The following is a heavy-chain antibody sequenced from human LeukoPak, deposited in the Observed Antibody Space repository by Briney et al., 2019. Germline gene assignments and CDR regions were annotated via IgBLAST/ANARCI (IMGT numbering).Heavy chain of an antibody. CDR3: ARDQNYYGSVFFDY. CDR2: IYTSGST. CDR1: GGSISSGSYY. Sequence: SETRSLTCPVSGGSISSGSYYWSWIRQPAGKGLEWIGRIYTSGSTNYNPSLKSRVTISVDTSKNQFSLKLRSVTAADTAVYYCARDQNYYGSVFFDYWGKGTTVTISS. D-gene: IGHD3-10*01. J-gene: IGHJ4*03. V-gene: IGHV4-61*02.